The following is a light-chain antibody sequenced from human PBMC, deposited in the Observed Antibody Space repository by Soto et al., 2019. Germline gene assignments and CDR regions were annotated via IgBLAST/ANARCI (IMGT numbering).Light chain of an antibody. Sequence: EIVLTQSPGTLSLSPGERATLSCRASQSVFNNHMGWYQQKPGQAPRRLIYGASNRATGIPDRFSGSGSGTEFTVTISSLQSEDFAIYYCQQYDIWPPYTFGQGTKV. CDR1: QSVFNNH. J-gene: IGKJ2*01. CDR2: GAS. CDR3: QQYDIWPPYT. V-gene: IGKV3-20*01.